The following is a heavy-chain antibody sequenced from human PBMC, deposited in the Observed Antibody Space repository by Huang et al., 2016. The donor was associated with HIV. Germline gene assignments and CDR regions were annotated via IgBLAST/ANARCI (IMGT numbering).Heavy chain of an antibody. CDR2: IYRSGTT. J-gene: IGHJ4*02. CDR3: ARHPYFYDASGFYFES. D-gene: IGHD3-22*01. Sequence: HLQLQESGPGLVKPSETLTLTCTVSGGSINSEDYYWGWIRQPPGKGLAGIASIYRSGTTYYKPSLKNRVTMSLDTSNSQFSLKLSSVTAADTALYYCARHPYFYDASGFYFESWGQGTLVTVSS. CDR1: GGSINSEDYY. V-gene: IGHV4-39*01.